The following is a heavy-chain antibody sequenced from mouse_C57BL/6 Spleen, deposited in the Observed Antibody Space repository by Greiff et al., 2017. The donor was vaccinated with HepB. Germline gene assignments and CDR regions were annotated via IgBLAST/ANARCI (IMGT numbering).Heavy chain of an antibody. CDR1: GYSFTDYN. CDR2: INPNYGTT. J-gene: IGHJ1*03. CDR3: ARFRFGSSYGYFDV. V-gene: IGHV1-39*01. D-gene: IGHD1-1*01. Sequence: HLVESGPELVKPGASVKISCKASGYSFTDYNMNWVKQSNGKSLEWIGVINPNYGTTSYNQKFKGKATLTVDQSSSTAYMQLNSLTSEDSAVYYCARFRFGSSYGYFDVWGTGTTVTVSS.